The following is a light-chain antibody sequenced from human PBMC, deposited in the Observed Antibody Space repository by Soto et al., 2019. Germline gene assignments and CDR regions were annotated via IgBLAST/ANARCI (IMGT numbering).Light chain of an antibody. CDR1: QGISSW. J-gene: IGKJ4*01. CDR2: SAS. V-gene: IGKV1-12*01. Sequence: DIQLTQSRSSVSGSVGDRVTITCRASQGISSWLGWYQQKEGKAPKILIYSASSLQSGVSSRFRGSGSGTDFTLPISRLQPEDSETYYCQQANSFPLTFGGGTKVDIK. CDR3: QQANSFPLT.